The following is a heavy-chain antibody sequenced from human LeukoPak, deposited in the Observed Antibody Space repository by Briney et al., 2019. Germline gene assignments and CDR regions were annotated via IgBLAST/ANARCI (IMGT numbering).Heavy chain of an antibody. J-gene: IGHJ3*02. V-gene: IGHV3-48*03. D-gene: IGHD6-19*01. CDR2: ISSSGSTI. Sequence: GGSLRLSCAASGFTFSSYEMNWVRQAPGKGLEWVSYISSSGSTIYYADSVKGRFTISRDNAKNSLYLQMNSLRAEDMALYYCAKDSSGWYHGDAFDIWGQGTMVTVSS. CDR3: AKDSSGWYHGDAFDI. CDR1: GFTFSSYE.